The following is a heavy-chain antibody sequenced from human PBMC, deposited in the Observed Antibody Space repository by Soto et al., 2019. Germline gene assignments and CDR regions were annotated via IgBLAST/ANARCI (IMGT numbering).Heavy chain of an antibody. CDR1: GGTFSSYA. CDR3: ARTQGSSTSLEIYYYYYYGMEG. D-gene: IGHD2-2*01. V-gene: IGHV1-69*01. Sequence: QVQLVQSGAEVKKPGSSVKVSCKASGGTFSSYAISWVRQAPGQGLEWMGGIIPISGTANYAQKFQGRVTINADESTSTALMELSSLRSEDTAVDYCARTQGSSTSLEIYYYYYYGMEGWGQGTTVTVSS. CDR2: IIPISGTA. J-gene: IGHJ6*02.